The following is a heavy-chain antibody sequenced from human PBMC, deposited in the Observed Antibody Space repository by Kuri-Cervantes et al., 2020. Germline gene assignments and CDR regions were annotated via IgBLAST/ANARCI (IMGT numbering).Heavy chain of an antibody. V-gene: IGHV1-2*04. CDR2: INPNSGGT. D-gene: IGHD4-17*01. Sequence: ASVKVSCKASGYTFTGYYMHWVRQAPGQGLEWTGWINPNSGGTNYAQKFQGWVTMTRDTSISTAYMELSRLRSDDTAVYYCARETDYGDYVNFDYWGQGTLVTVSS. CDR1: GYTFTGYY. CDR3: ARETDYGDYVNFDY. J-gene: IGHJ4*02.